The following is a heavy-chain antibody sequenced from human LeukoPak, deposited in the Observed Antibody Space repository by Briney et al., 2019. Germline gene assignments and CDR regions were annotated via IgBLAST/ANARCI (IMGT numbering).Heavy chain of an antibody. CDR3: ARDFGTTVWHTFDY. J-gene: IGHJ4*02. CDR2: TYYRSKWYN. D-gene: IGHD1-14*01. CDR1: GDSVSSQNGA. Sequence: SQTLSLTCVVSGDSVSSQNGAWNWIRQSPSRGLEWLGRTYYRSKWYNDYAESMEGRMTISQDTSKNQYSLHLNSVTPDDTAVYYCARDFGTTVWHTFDYWGQGTLVTVSS. V-gene: IGHV6-1*01.